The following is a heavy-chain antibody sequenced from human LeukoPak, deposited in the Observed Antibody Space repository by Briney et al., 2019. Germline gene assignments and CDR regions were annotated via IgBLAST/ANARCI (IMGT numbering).Heavy chain of an antibody. V-gene: IGHV3-30*18. D-gene: IGHD3-22*01. Sequence: GRSLRLSCAASGFTFSSYGMHWVRQAPGKGLEWVAVISYDGSNKYYADSVKGRFTISRGNSKNTLYLQMNSLRAEDTAVYYCAKEGYYYDSSGYFDYWGQGTLVTVSS. J-gene: IGHJ4*02. CDR3: AKEGYYYDSSGYFDY. CDR2: ISYDGSNK. CDR1: GFTFSSYG.